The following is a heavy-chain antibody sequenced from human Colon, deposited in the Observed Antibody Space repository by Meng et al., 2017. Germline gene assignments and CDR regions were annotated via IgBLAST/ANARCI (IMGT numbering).Heavy chain of an antibody. D-gene: IGHD2-8*02. CDR2: IKQDGSEK. CDR1: GFTFSSYG. J-gene: IGHJ4*02. CDR3: AGGTGWLIDY. V-gene: IGHV3-7*04. Sequence: GESLKISGAASGFTFSSYGMHWVRQAPGKGLEWVAIIKQDGSEKLYVDSVKGRFTISRDNAKNSLYLQINSLRAEDTAVYYCAGGTGWLIDYWGQGTLVTVSS.